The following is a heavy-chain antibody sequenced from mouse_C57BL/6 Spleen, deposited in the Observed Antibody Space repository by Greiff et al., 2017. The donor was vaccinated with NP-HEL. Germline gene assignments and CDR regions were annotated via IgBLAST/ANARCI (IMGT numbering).Heavy chain of an antibody. CDR1: GYAFSSYW. CDR2: IYPGDGDT. Sequence: VQLQESGAELVKPGASVKISCKASGYAFSSYWMNWVKQRPGKGLEWIGQIYPGDGDTNYNGKFKGKATLTADKSSITAYMQLSSLTSEDSAVYFCARCLGDYDVGWYFDVWGTGTTVTVSS. V-gene: IGHV1-80*01. J-gene: IGHJ1*03. D-gene: IGHD2-4*01. CDR3: ARCLGDYDVGWYFDV.